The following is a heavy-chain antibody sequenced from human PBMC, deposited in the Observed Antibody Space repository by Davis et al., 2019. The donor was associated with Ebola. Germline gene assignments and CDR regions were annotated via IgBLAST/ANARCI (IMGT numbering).Heavy chain of an antibody. V-gene: IGHV3-23*01. CDR2: ISGDGDRA. J-gene: IGHJ4*02. D-gene: IGHD2-15*01. CDR1: GFPFSTYA. CDR3: AKGGSWHDY. Sequence: PGGSLRLSCVASGFPFSTYAMTWIRQVPGKGPEWVSVISGDGDRAYYADSVKGRFTISRDNSKMTLYLQMDSLRAEDAAVYYCAKGGSWHDYWGQGTLVTVSP.